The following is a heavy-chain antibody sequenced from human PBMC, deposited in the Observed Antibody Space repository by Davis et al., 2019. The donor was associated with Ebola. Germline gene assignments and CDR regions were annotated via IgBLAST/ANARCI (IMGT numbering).Heavy chain of an antibody. CDR1: GGSISSSNW. CDR2: LNHSGST. V-gene: IGHV4-4*02. CDR3: ARLLTYYYGSGSYQSPYFFDY. J-gene: IGHJ4*02. Sequence: MPSETLSLTCAVSGGSISSSNWWSWVRQPPGKGLEWIGELNHSGSTNYNPSLKSRVTISVDTSKNQFSLKLSSVTAADTAVYYCARLLTYYYGSGSYQSPYFFDYGGKGTLVTVSS. D-gene: IGHD3-10*01.